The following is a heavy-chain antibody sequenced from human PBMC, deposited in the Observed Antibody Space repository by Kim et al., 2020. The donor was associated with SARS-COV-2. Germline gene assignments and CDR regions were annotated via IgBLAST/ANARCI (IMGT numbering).Heavy chain of an antibody. CDR2: ISYDGSNK. J-gene: IGHJ4*02. CDR3: AKEATSRYCSGSSCNDLFDY. CDR1: GFTFSSYG. D-gene: IGHD2-15*01. Sequence: GGSLRLSCAASGFTFSSYGMHWVRQAPGKGLEWVAVISYDGSNKYYADSVKGRFTISRDNSKNTLYMQMNSLRAEDTAVYYCAKEATSRYCSGSSCNDLFDYWGQGTLVTVSS. V-gene: IGHV3-30*18.